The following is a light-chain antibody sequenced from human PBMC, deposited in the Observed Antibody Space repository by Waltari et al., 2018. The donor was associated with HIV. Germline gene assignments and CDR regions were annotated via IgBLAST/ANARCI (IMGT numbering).Light chain of an antibody. J-gene: IGLJ2*01. V-gene: IGLV2-14*01. CDR2: GVS. Sequence: QSALTQPASVSGSPGQSITISCTGTSSDLGGYDYVSWYQQHPGKAPNLMIYGVSSRPSGVSNRFSGSRSGNTASLTISGLQAEDEADYYCSAYTSSSTLAVFGGGTKLTVL. CDR3: SAYTSSSTLAV. CDR1: SSDLGGYDY.